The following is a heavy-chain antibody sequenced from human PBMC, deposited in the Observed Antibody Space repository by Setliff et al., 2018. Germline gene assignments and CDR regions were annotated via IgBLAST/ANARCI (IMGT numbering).Heavy chain of an antibody. CDR3: VHNADFIGTFNT. D-gene: IGHD2-8*01. Sequence: GGSLRLSCAASGFIFDDYAMHWVRQAPGKGLEWVSGISWNSGSIDYGDSVKGRFTISRDNAKNSLYLQMNSLRAEDTALYYCVHNADFIGTFNTWGQGTMVTVSS. CDR2: ISWNSGSI. V-gene: IGHV3-9*01. J-gene: IGHJ3*01. CDR1: GFIFDDYA.